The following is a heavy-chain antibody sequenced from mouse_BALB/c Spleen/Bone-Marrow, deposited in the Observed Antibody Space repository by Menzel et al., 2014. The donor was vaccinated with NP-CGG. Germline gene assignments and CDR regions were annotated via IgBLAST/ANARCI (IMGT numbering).Heavy chain of an antibody. CDR2: ISDDGSN. J-gene: IGHJ2*01. CDR1: GYSITSGYY. D-gene: IGHD2-3*01. V-gene: IGHV3-6*02. CDR3: AREPYDGSLFEY. Sequence: EVKLQESGPGLVKPSQSLSLTCSVTGYSITSGYYWNWIRQFPGNQLEWMGYISDDGSNNYNPSLKNRISITRDTSKNQFFLKLISVTTEDTATYDCAREPYDGSLFEYWGQGTTLTVSS.